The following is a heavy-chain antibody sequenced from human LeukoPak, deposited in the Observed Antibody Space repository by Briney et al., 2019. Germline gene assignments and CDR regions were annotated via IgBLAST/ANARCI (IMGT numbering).Heavy chain of an antibody. V-gene: IGHV3-23*01. CDR3: ARDAGIEVTGYYFDY. CDR2: ISGRAGST. J-gene: IGHJ4*02. CDR1: GFTFTSYA. Sequence: GGSLRLSCAASGFTFTSYALNWVRQAPGKGLEWASAISGRAGSTYHADSVQGRFTISRDNSRNALYLQMNGLRAEDTAVYFCARDAGIEVTGYYFDYWGRGTLVTVSS. D-gene: IGHD3-9*01.